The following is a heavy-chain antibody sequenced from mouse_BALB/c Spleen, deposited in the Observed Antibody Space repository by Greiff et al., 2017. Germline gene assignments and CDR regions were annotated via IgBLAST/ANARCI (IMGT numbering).Heavy chain of an antibody. D-gene: IGHD1-2*01. CDR1: GYTFTSYW. J-gene: IGHJ3*01. CDR2: INPSTGYT. Sequence: QVQLKQSGAELAKPGASVKMSCKASGYTFTSYWMHWVKQRPGQGLEWIGYINPSTGYTEYNQKFKDKATLTADKSSSTAYMQLSSLTSEDSAVYYCARWGGYAWFAYWGQGTLGTVSA. CDR3: ARWGGYAWFAY. V-gene: IGHV1-7*01.